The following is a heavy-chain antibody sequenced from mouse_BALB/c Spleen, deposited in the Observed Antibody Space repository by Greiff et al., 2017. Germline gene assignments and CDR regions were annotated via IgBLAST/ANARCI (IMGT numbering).Heavy chain of an antibody. CDR1: GYSITSDYA. J-gene: IGHJ4*01. CDR3: ARRGYAMDY. V-gene: IGHV3-2*02. Sequence: ESGPGLVKPSQSLSLTCTVTGYSITSDYAWNWIRQFPGNKLEWMGYISYSGSTSYNPSLKSRISITRDTSKNQFFLQLNSVTTEDTATYYCARRGYAMDYWGQGTSVTVSS. CDR2: ISYSGST.